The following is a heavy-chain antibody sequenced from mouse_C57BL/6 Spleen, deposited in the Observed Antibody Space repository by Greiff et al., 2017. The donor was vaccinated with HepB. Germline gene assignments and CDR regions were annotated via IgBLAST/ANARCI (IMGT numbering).Heavy chain of an antibody. V-gene: IGHV1-72*01. CDR3: ASFITAVHNWYFDV. CDR1: GYTFTSYW. J-gene: IGHJ1*03. CDR2: IDPNSGGT. Sequence: VQLQQPGAELVKPGASVKLSCKASGYTFTSYWMHWVKQRPGRGLEWIGRIDPNSGGTKYNEKFKSKATLTVDKPSSTAYMQLSSLTSADSAVYYCASFITAVHNWYFDVWGTGTTVTVSS. D-gene: IGHD1-2*01.